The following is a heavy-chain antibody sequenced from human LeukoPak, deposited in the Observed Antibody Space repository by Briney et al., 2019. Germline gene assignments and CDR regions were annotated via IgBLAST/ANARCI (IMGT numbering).Heavy chain of an antibody. V-gene: IGHV4-34*01. Sequence: SETLSLTCAVYGAYLNDYYWSWIRQSPGKGLEWIEEVAHKGPTVYSPTLNRKYNPSFKSRVTLSVDPSKNQFSLKLTSVTVADTATYYCVRQGTNSGYYLLDYWGQGHLVIVSS. J-gene: IGHJ4*02. CDR1: GAYLNDYY. D-gene: IGHD3-22*01. CDR2: VAHKGPTVYSPTLNR. CDR3: VRQGTNSGYYLLDY.